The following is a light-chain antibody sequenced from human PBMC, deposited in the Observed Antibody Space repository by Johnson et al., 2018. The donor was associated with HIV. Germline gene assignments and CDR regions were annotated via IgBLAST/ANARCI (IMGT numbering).Light chain of an antibody. CDR3: GTWDSSLSAYV. CDR2: ENN. V-gene: IGLV1-51*02. CDR1: SSNIGNNY. J-gene: IGLJ1*01. Sequence: QSVLTQPPSVSAAPGQKVTISCSGSSSNIGNNYVSWYQQLPGTAPKFLIYENNKRPSGIPDRFSGSTSGTSATLGITGLQTGDEADYYCGTWDSSLSAYVFGTGTKVTVL.